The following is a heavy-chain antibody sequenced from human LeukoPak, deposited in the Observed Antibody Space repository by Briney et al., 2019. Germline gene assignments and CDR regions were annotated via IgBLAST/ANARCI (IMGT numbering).Heavy chain of an antibody. CDR1: GFTFSSYT. CDR2: ISSSSTTI. Sequence: GGSLRLSCAASGFTFSSYTMNWVRLAPGKGLEWVSYISSSSTTIYYADPVKGRFTISRDNAKNSLYLQMNSLRDEDTAVYYCAREVSSGWTSHYYGMDVWGQGTTVTVSS. V-gene: IGHV3-48*02. J-gene: IGHJ6*02. D-gene: IGHD6-25*01. CDR3: AREVSSGWTSHYYGMDV.